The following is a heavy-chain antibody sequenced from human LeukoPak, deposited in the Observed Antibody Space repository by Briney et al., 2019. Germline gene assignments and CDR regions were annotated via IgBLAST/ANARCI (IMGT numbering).Heavy chain of an antibody. Sequence: GGSLRLSCAASGFIFSSYDMHWVRQGTGKGLEWVSAIHSPGDTHYAGSVKGRVTISRDNAENSVYLQMNSLRAEDTAVYYCARDPSYYDILTGYYSVPWFDPWGQGTLVTVSS. J-gene: IGHJ5*02. CDR2: IHSPGDT. CDR3: ARDPSYYDILTGYYSVPWFDP. CDR1: GFIFSSYD. D-gene: IGHD3-9*01. V-gene: IGHV3-13*01.